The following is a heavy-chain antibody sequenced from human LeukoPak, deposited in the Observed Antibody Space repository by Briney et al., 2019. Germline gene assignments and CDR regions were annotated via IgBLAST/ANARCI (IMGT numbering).Heavy chain of an antibody. V-gene: IGHV4-30-4*01. CDR3: ARENCSSTSCYCDV. D-gene: IGHD2-2*01. Sequence: SQTLSLTCTVSGGSISSGDYYWRWIRQPPGKGLEWIGYIYYSGSTYYNPSRKSRITLSVSTSKNQFSLKLSSVTAAAAAVSYCARENCSSTSCYCDVWGQGTTVTVSS. J-gene: IGHJ6*02. CDR1: GGSISSGDYY. CDR2: IYYSGST.